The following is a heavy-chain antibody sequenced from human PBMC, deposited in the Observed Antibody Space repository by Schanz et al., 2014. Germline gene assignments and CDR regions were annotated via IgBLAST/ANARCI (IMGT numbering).Heavy chain of an antibody. D-gene: IGHD1-1*01. CDR2: ISTFRNEDT. V-gene: IGHV1-18*01. CDR3: ARDHVATTDYDYFFYYLDV. CDR1: GGTFSSDT. Sequence: QVHLVQSGAEVKKPGSSVKVSCKASGGTFSSDTFSWVRQAPGQGPEFMGWISTFRNEDTNSAQRFQGRLTMTTDTSTSTAYMELRSLRSDDTAVYYCARDHVATTDYDYFFYYLDVWATGITVIVSS. J-gene: IGHJ6*03.